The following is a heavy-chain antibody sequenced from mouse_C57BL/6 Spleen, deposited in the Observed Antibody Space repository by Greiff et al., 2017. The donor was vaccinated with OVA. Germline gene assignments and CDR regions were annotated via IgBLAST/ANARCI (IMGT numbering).Heavy chain of an antibody. CDR2: INPNNGGT. J-gene: IGHJ3*01. D-gene: IGHD1-1*01. Sequence: VQLQQSGPELVKPGASVKISCKASGYTFTDYYMNWVKQSHGKSLEWIGDINPNNGGTSYNQKFKGKATLTVDKSSSTAYMELRSLTSEDSAVYYCARDGGTTVVATRGFAYWGQGTLVTVSA. V-gene: IGHV1-26*01. CDR1: GYTFTDYY. CDR3: ARDGGTTVVATRGFAY.